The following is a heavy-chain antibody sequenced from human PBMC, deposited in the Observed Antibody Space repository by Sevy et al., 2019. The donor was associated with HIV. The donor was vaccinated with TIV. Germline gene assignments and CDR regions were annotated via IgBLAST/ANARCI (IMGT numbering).Heavy chain of an antibody. CDR3: TRDKALLEVRYGMDV. V-gene: IGHV3-21*01. J-gene: IGHJ6*02. CDR2: IFGSGSWI. CDR1: GFIFNDYN. Sequence: GGSLRLSCAASGFIFNDYNMNWVRQAPGKGLEWVSFIFGSGSWIYYADSVKGRFTMSRDNPKNSLYLQMNSLRAEDTAVYYCTRDKALLEVRYGMDVWGQGPTVTVP.